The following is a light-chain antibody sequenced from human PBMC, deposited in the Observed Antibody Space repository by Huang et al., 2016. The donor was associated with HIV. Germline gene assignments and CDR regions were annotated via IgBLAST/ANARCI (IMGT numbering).Light chain of an antibody. CDR1: QGISTY. CDR2: AAS. Sequence: DIQMTQSPSSLSASVGDRVTITCRASQGISTYLAWYQQKPGKVPKLLIYAASTLQSGVPSRFSGSGSGTDFTLTISSLQPEDVATYYCQKYNSAPRVWTFGQGTKVEIK. V-gene: IGKV1-27*01. J-gene: IGKJ1*01. CDR3: QKYNSAPRVWT.